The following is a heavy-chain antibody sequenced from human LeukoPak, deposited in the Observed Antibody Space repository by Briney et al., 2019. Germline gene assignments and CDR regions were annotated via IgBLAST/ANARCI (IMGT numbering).Heavy chain of an antibody. CDR2: ISTSGNT. J-gene: IGHJ5*02. CDR3: ARLGWNQNDP. D-gene: IGHD1-1*01. CDR1: GFVFKSYS. Sequence: PGGSLRLSCTASGFVFKSYSFNWVRQAPGQGLEWIAFISTSGNTSYADSVRGRFSISRDDARGSVFLQMDRLRVDDTSTYFCARLGWNQNDPCGPGALVTVSA. V-gene: IGHV3-48*04.